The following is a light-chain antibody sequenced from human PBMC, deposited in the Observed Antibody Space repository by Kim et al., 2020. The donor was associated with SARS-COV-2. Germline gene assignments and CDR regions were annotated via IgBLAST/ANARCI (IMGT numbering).Light chain of an antibody. CDR3: HSYDRDSHV. CDR1: SGSIATDY. V-gene: IGLV6-57*04. CDR2: ADN. J-gene: IGLJ1*01. Sequence: NFMLTQPHSVSESPGKTVTISCTRSSGSIATDYVQWYQHRPGSAPATVIYADNERPSGVPDRFSGSSDASSNSASLTISGLKTEDEADYYCHSYDRDSHVFGTGTKVTVL.